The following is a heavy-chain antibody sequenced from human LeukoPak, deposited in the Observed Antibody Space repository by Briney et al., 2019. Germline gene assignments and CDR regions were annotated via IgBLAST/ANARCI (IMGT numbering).Heavy chain of an antibody. CDR3: ARAGGVLGYYDY. CDR2: ISASGGP. Sequence: SQTLSLTCTLSGASISVSSYYWTWMRQPAGKGLERIGRISASGGPTYTPSLKRRVTMSMDTSRNLFSLKLNSVTAADTAVYYCARAGGVLGYYDYWGQGILVTVSS. CDR1: GASISVSSYY. V-gene: IGHV4-61*02. D-gene: IGHD3-10*01. J-gene: IGHJ4*02.